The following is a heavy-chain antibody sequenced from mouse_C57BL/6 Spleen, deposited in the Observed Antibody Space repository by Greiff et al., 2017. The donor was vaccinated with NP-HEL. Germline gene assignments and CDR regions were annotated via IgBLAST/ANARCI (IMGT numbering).Heavy chain of an antibody. J-gene: IGHJ3*01. V-gene: IGHV2-2*01. CDR3: ASAGTGFAY. D-gene: IGHD4-1*01. CDR2: IWSGGST. CDR1: GFSFTSYG. Sequence: VQLQQSGPGLVQPSQSLSITCTVSGFSFTSYGVHWVRQSPGKGLEWLGVIWSGGSTDYNAAFISRLSSSKDNSKSQVFFKMNSLQADDTARYYCASAGTGFAYWGQGTLGTVSA.